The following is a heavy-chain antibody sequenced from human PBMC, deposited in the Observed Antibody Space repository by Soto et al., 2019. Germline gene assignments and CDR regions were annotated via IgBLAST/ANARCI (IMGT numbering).Heavy chain of an antibody. D-gene: IGHD5-12*01. J-gene: IGHJ4*02. V-gene: IGHV5-51*01. CDR2: IYPSDSDT. CDR3: ARGSGYHTY. CDR1: GDTFTTNW. Sequence: GESLKISCKSSGDTFTTNWIAWVRQMPGRGLERMGIIYPSDSDTRYSPSFQGQVTISVDKSINTAYLQWSSLKVSDTATYYCARGSGYHTYWGQGTLVTVSS.